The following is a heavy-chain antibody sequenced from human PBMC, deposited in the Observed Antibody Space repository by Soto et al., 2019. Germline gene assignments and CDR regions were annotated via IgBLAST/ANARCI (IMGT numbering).Heavy chain of an antibody. V-gene: IGHV3-23*01. Sequence: EVQLLESGGGLVQPGGSLRLSCAASGFTFSSYAMSWVRQAPGKGLEWVSAISGSGGSTYYADSVKGRFTISRDNSKNTLYLQMNSLRAEDTAVYYCAKDQGGYCISTSCHPYGMDVWGQGTTVTVSS. CDR3: AKDQGGYCISTSCHPYGMDV. CDR2: ISGSGGST. CDR1: GFTFSSYA. J-gene: IGHJ6*02. D-gene: IGHD2-2*01.